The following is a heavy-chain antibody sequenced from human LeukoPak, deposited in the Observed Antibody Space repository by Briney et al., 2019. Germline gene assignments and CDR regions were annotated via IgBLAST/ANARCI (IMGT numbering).Heavy chain of an antibody. Sequence: ASVKVSCKASGGTFSSYAISWVRQAPGQGLEWMGGIIPIFGTANYAQKFQGRVTITADESTSTAYMELSSLRSEDTAVYYCARENAITMVRGVRVNWFDPWGQGTLVTVSS. CDR2: IIPIFGTA. CDR3: ARENAITMVRGVRVNWFDP. CDR1: GGTFSSYA. D-gene: IGHD3-10*01. V-gene: IGHV1-69*13. J-gene: IGHJ5*02.